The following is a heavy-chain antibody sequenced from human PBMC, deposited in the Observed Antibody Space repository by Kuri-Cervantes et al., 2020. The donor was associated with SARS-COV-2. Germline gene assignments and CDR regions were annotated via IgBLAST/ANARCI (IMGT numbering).Heavy chain of an antibody. CDR3: AMYSSGYYYASPDAFVI. CDR1: GFTFSSYA. Sequence: GESLKISCAASGFTFSSYAMSWVRQAPGKGLEWVSAISGSGGSTYYADPVKGRFTISRDNAKNSLYLQMNSLRAEDTAVYYCAMYSSGYYYASPDAFVIWGQGKTV. J-gene: IGHJ3*02. V-gene: IGHV3-23*01. CDR2: ISGSGGST. D-gene: IGHD3-22*01.